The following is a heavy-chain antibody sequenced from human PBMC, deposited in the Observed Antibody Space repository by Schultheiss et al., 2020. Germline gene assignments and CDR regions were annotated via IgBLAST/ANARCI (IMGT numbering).Heavy chain of an antibody. CDR2: ICYSGST. CDR1: GGSISSGGYY. J-gene: IGHJ4*02. CDR3: ARSSYIDLVDY. V-gene: IGHV4-31*03. D-gene: IGHD3-16*01. Sequence: SETLSLTCTVSGGSISSGGYYWSWIRQHPGKGLEWIGYICYSGSTYYNPSLKSRVTISVDTSKNQFSLKLSSVTAADTAVYYCARSSYIDLVDYWGQGTLVTVSS.